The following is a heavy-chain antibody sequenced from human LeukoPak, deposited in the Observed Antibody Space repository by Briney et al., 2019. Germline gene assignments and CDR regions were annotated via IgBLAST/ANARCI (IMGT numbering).Heavy chain of an antibody. D-gene: IGHD3-22*01. CDR1: GFTFSDYY. CDR2: ISSSGSTI. V-gene: IGHV3-11*01. CDR3: ARGYYYDSSGSALDY. J-gene: IGHJ4*02. Sequence: GGSLRLSCAASGFTFSDYYMSWVRQAPGKGLEGVSYISSSGSTIYYADSVKGRFTISRDNAKNSLYLQMNSLRAEDTAVYYCARGYYYDSSGSALDYWGQGTLVTVSS.